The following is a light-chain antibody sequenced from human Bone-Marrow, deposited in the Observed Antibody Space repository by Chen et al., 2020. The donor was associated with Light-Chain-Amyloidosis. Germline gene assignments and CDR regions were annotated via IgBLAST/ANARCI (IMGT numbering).Light chain of an antibody. J-gene: IGLJ2*01. CDR2: RDT. Sequence: SYELTQPPSVSVSPGQTARITCSGDDLPTKYAYWYQQTPGQAPVLVIHRDTERPSGISGRFSGSSSGTTATLTISGVQAEDEADYHCQSADSSGTYEVIFGGGTKLTVL. V-gene: IGLV3-25*03. CDR1: DLPTKY. CDR3: QSADSSGTYEVI.